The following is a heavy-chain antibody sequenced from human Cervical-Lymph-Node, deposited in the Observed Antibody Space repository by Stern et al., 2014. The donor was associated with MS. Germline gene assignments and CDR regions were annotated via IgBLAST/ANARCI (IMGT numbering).Heavy chain of an antibody. CDR1: GGSISSGGYY. CDR3: ARDNRKLEPDAFDF. Sequence: QVQLQESGPGLMKPSQTLSLTCTVSGGSISSGGYYWGWIRQHPGKGLEWIGYINCSRSTYYNPSHKGRVTISVDTSKNQFSLKLSSVTAADTAVYYCARDNRKLEPDAFDFWGQGTMVTVSS. V-gene: IGHV4-31*03. D-gene: IGHD1-1*01. CDR2: INCSRST. J-gene: IGHJ3*01.